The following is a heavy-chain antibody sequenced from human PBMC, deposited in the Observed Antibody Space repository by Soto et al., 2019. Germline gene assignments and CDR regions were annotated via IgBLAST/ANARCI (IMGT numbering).Heavy chain of an antibody. D-gene: IGHD3-22*01. CDR2: VSTNDDRT. J-gene: IGHJ4*02. V-gene: IGHV1-18*01. Sequence: ASVKVSCKPSGYIFTAYGLASLRQAPGQRPEWMGWVSTNDDRTNYAQKFQGRVTMTTDRSTTTTSMELRSLRPDDTAVYYCARELNTESSAYYSFAFWGQGTLVTVSS. CDR1: GYIFTAYG. CDR3: ARELNTESSAYYSFAF.